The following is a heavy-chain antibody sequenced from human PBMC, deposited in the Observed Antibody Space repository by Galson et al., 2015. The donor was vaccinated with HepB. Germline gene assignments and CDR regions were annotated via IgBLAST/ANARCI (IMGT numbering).Heavy chain of an antibody. D-gene: IGHD2-2*01. CDR2: ISSSSSYI. CDR3: ARGGPYCSSTSCYYFDY. V-gene: IGHV3-21*01. CDR1: GFTFSSYS. J-gene: IGHJ4*02. Sequence: SLRPSCAASGFTFSSYSMNWVRQAPGKGLEWVSSISSSSSYIYYADSVKGRFTISRDNAKNSLYLQMNSLRAEDTAVYYCARGGPYCSSTSCYYFDYWGQGTLVTVSS.